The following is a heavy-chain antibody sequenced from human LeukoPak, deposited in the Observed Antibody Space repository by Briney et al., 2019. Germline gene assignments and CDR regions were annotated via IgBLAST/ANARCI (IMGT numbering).Heavy chain of an antibody. D-gene: IGHD2/OR15-2a*01. V-gene: IGHV3-64*01. J-gene: IGHJ1*01. CDR2: IRSNGGIT. Sequence: GGSLRLSCAASGFTFSSYAIHWVRQAPGKGLEYVSAIRSNGGITYYANSVKGRFTISRDNSKNTLYLQMGSLRAEDMAVYYCARGSVNGEYFQHWGQGTLVTVSS. CDR1: GFTFSSYA. CDR3: ARGSVNGEYFQH.